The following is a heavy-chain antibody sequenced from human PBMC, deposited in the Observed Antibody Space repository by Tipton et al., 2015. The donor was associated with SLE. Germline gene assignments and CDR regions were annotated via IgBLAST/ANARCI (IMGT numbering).Heavy chain of an antibody. CDR1: GGSFSGYY. CDR2: INHSGST. J-gene: IGHJ3*02. V-gene: IGHV4-34*01. D-gene: IGHD5-18*01. Sequence: TLSLTCAVYGGSFSGYYWSWIRQPPGKGLEWIGEINHSGSTNYNPSLKSRVTISVDTSKNQFSLKLSSVTAADMAVYYCAKPRGGYSNAFDIWGQGTMVTVSS. CDR3: AKPRGGYSNAFDI.